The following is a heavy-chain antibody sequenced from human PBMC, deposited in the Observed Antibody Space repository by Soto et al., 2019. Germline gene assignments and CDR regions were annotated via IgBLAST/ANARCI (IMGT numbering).Heavy chain of an antibody. V-gene: IGHV4-30-4*01. D-gene: IGHD5-18*01. J-gene: IGHJ3*02. CDR2: IYYSGST. CDR3: ASRDTAMVIDAFDI. CDR1: GGSISSGDYY. Sequence: PSETLSLTCTVSGGSISSGDYYWCWIRQPPGKGLEWIGYIYYSGSTYYNPSLKSRVTISVDTSKNQFSLKLSSVTAADTAVYYCASRDTAMVIDAFDIWGQGTRVTVSS.